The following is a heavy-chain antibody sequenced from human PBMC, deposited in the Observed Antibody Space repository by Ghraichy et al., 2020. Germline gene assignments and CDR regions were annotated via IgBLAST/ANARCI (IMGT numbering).Heavy chain of an antibody. CDR2: ISGSGGST. J-gene: IGHJ3*02. CDR3: AKDELGMDDAFDI. D-gene: IGHD7-27*01. CDR1: GFTFSSYA. Sequence: SCAASGFTFSSYAMSWVRQSPGKGLEWVSAISGSGGSTYYADSVKGRFTISRDNSKNTLYLQMNSLRAEDTAVYYCAKDELGMDDAFDIWGQGTMVTVSS. V-gene: IGHV3-23*01.